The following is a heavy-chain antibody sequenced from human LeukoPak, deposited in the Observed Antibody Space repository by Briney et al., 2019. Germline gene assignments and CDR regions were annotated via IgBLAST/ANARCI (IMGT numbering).Heavy chain of an antibody. CDR3: ARDGAYDYVWGSYRLAAFDI. D-gene: IGHD3-16*02. Sequence: GGSLRLSCAASGFTFSSYWMSWVRQAPGKGLEWVANIKQDGSEKYYVDSVRGRFTISRDNAKNSLYLQMNSLRAEDTAVYYCARDGAYDYVWGSYRLAAFDIWGQGTMVTVSS. J-gene: IGHJ3*02. V-gene: IGHV3-7*01. CDR2: IKQDGSEK. CDR1: GFTFSSYW.